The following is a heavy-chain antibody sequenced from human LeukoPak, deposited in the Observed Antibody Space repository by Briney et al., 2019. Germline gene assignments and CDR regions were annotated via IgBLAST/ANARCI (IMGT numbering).Heavy chain of an antibody. V-gene: IGHV4-59*01. CDR1: GGSISSYY. Sequence: PSETLSLTCTVSGGSISSYYWSWIRQPLGKGLEWIGYIYYSGSTNYNPSLKSRVTISVDTSKNQFSLKLSSVTAADTAVYYCARGRNDAFDIWGQGTMVTVSS. CDR2: IYYSGST. J-gene: IGHJ3*02. CDR3: ARGRNDAFDI.